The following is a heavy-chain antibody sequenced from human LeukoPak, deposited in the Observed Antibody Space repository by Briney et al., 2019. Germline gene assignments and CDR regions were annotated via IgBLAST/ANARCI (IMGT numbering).Heavy chain of an antibody. CDR3: AKSPSSGYYLAAFDI. V-gene: IGHV3-9*01. CDR2: ISWNSGSI. Sequence: GGSLRFSCAASGFTFDDYAMHWVRQAPGKGLEWVSGISWNSGSIGYADSVKGRFTISRDNAKNSLYLQMNSLRAEDTALYYCAKSPSSGYYLAAFDIWGQGTMVTVSS. D-gene: IGHD3-22*01. CDR1: GFTFDDYA. J-gene: IGHJ3*02.